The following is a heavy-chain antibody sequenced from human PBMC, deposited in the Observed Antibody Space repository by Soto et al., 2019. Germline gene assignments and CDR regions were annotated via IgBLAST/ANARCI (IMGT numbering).Heavy chain of an antibody. V-gene: IGHV4-31*02. CDR3: ARYVTSNHNYFDL. D-gene: IGHD2-2*01. Sequence: QVQLQESGPGLVKPSQTLSLTCTVSGGSLKSGGYYWSWIRQHPGRGLEWIGYIYYTGRTYYNPSRESRVTLSVDTSKNQFSLKLSSVTAADTAVYYCARYVTSNHNYFDLWGHGTLVTVSS. CDR2: IYYTGRT. J-gene: IGHJ5*02. CDR1: GGSLKSGGYY.